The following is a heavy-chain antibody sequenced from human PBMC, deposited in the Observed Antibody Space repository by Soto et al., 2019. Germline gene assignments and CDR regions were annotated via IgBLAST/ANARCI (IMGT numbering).Heavy chain of an antibody. CDR2: IIPILGIA. J-gene: IGHJ5*02. D-gene: IGHD2-21*02. CDR1: GGTFSSYT. Sequence: SVKVSCKASGGTFSSYTISWVRQAPGQGLEWMGRIIPILGIANYAQKFQGRVTITADKSTSTAYMELSSLRSEDTAVYYCARVRSDCGGDCYSLGWFDPWGQGTLVTVSS. V-gene: IGHV1-69*02. CDR3: ARVRSDCGGDCYSLGWFDP.